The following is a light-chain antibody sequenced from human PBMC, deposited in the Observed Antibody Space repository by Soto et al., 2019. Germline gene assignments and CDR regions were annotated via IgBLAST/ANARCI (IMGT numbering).Light chain of an antibody. J-gene: IGLJ3*02. CDR2: EVS. CDR1: SSDVGGYNY. CDR3: SSYTSSSNQLV. V-gene: IGLV2-14*01. Sequence: QSALTQPASVSGSPGQSITISCTGTSSDVGGYNYVSWYQQHPGKAPKLMIYEVSNRPSGVSNRFSGSKSGNTASLTISGLQAEDEADYYCSSYTSSSNQLVFGGGTQLTVL.